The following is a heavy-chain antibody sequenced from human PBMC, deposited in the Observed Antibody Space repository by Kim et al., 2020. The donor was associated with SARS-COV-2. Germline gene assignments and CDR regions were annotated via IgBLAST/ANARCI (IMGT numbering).Heavy chain of an antibody. CDR3: AREDMVRGAQIDY. V-gene: IGHV4-31*02. J-gene: IGHJ4*02. D-gene: IGHD3-10*01. Sequence: YNPSLKSRVTISVDTSKNQFSLKLSSVTAADTAVYYCAREDMVRGAQIDYWGQGTLVTVSS.